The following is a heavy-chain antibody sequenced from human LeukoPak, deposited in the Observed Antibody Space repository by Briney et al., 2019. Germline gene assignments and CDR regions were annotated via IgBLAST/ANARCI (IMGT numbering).Heavy chain of an antibody. J-gene: IGHJ4*02. Sequence: ASVTVSCKASGGTFSSYAISWVRQAPGQGLEWMGGIIPIFGTANYAQKFQGRVTITADESTSTAYMELSSLRSEDTAVYYCARTGLRDGYNNFDYWGQRTLVTVSS. V-gene: IGHV1-69*13. D-gene: IGHD5-24*01. CDR2: IIPIFGTA. CDR1: GGTFSSYA. CDR3: ARTGLRDGYNNFDY.